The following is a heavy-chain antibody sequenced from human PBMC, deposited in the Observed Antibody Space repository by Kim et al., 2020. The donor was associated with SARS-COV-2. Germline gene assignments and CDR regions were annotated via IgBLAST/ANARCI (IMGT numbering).Heavy chain of an antibody. V-gene: IGHV3-48*02. CDR3: ARDSPYYYDSSGIDAFDI. J-gene: IGHJ3*02. D-gene: IGHD3-22*01. CDR2: ISSSSSTI. Sequence: GGSLRLSCAASGFTFSSYSMNWVRQAPGKGLEWVSYISSSSSTIYYADSVKGRFTISRDNAKNSLYLQMNSLRDEDTAVYYCARDSPYYYDSSGIDAFDIWGQGTMVTVSS. CDR1: GFTFSSYS.